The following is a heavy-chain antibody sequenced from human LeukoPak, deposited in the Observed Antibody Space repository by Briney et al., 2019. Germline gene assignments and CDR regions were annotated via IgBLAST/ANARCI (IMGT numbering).Heavy chain of an antibody. J-gene: IGHJ5*02. V-gene: IGHV5-51*01. CDR3: ARFSPGIAVAVSPNWFDP. D-gene: IGHD6-19*01. CDR1: GFSFTSYW. CDR2: IYPGDSDT. Sequence: GESLKISCKGSGFSFTSYWIGWVRQMPGKGLEWMGIIYPGDSDTRYSPSFQGQVTISADKSISTAYLQWSSLKASDTAMYYCARFSPGIAVAVSPNWFDPWGQGTLVTVSS.